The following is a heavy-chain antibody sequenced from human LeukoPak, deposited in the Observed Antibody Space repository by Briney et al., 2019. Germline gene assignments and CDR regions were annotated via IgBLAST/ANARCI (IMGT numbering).Heavy chain of an antibody. CDR3: AKGNVVVVPAAGLDY. J-gene: IGHJ4*02. D-gene: IGHD2-2*01. CDR1: GFTFSNSA. Sequence: PGGSLRLPCAASGFTFSNSAMTWVRQAPGKGLEWVSAISGSGDKIHYADSVKGRFTISRDNSKNTLYLQMNSLRAEDTAVYYCAKGNVVVVPAAGLDYWGQGTLVTVSS. CDR2: ISGSGDKI. V-gene: IGHV3-23*01.